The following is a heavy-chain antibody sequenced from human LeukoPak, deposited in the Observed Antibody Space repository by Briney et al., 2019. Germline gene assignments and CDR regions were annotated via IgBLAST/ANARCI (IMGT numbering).Heavy chain of an antibody. D-gene: IGHD3-22*01. Sequence: SVKVSCKASGYTFTRYYMHWVRQAPGQGLEWMGRIIPIFGTANYAQKFQGRVTITTDESTSTAYMELSSLRSDDTAVYYCARDLYSSGYNWFDPWGQGTLVTVPS. J-gene: IGHJ5*02. CDR3: ARDLYSSGYNWFDP. V-gene: IGHV1-69*05. CDR1: GYTFTRYY. CDR2: IIPIFGTA.